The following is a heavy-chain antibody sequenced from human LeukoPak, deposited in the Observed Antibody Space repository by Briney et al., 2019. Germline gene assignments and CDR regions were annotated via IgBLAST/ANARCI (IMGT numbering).Heavy chain of an antibody. CDR3: AREIVSAVAGNFDY. Sequence: GGTLRLSCAASGFTVCSYKMNWIRHAPWQGRELVSYISSSGSNRNYADSVKGRFPISRDNDKNSLSLEMNRMRAEDTAVYYCAREIVSAVAGNFDYWGQGTLVTVSS. CDR2: ISSSGSNR. J-gene: IGHJ4*02. V-gene: IGHV3-48*03. CDR1: GFTVCSYK. D-gene: IGHD6-19*01.